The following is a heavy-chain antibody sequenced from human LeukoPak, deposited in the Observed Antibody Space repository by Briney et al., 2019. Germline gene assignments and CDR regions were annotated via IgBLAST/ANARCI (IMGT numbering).Heavy chain of an antibody. CDR1: GYSFTAFY. Sequence: GASVKVSCKASGYSFTAFYIHWVRQAPGQGLEWMGWIHPRSGETNYAYKFRGRVTITRDTSISTAYMDLGSLGSDDTAVYYCAGDGEYGTGSYYRGCFDYWGQGILVTVSS. CDR2: IHPRSGET. D-gene: IGHD3-10*01. V-gene: IGHV1-2*02. CDR3: AGDGEYGTGSYYRGCFDY. J-gene: IGHJ4*02.